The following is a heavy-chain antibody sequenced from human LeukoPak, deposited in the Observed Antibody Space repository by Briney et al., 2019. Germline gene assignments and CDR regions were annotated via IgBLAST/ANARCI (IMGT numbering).Heavy chain of an antibody. J-gene: IGHJ4*02. CDR3: ARGRGIAARPYY. Sequence: GRSLRLSCAASGFTFSSYGMHWVRQAPGKGLEWVAVISYDGSNKYYADSVKGRFTISRDNSKNTLYLQMNSLRSEDTAVYYCARGRGIAARPYYWGQGTLVTVSS. V-gene: IGHV3-30*03. CDR2: ISYDGSNK. D-gene: IGHD6-6*01. CDR1: GFTFSSYG.